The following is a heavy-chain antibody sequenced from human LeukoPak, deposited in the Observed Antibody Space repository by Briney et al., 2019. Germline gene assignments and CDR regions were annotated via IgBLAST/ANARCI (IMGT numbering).Heavy chain of an antibody. Sequence: LSLTCTVSGGSISSYYWSWIRQPAGKGLEWVSYISSSGSTIYYADSVKGRFTISRDNAKNSLYLQMNSLRAEDTAVYYCASTSPSDYWGQGTLVTVSS. J-gene: IGHJ4*02. CDR2: ISSSGSTI. CDR1: GGSISSYY. D-gene: IGHD1-26*01. CDR3: ASTSPSDY. V-gene: IGHV3-11*04.